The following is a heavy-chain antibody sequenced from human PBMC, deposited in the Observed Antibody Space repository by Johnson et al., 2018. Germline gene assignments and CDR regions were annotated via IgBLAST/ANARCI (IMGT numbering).Heavy chain of an antibody. Sequence: QVQLQQWGAGLLKPSETLSLTCALYGGSLRAYYWTWIRQPPGKGLEWIGEINQNANTNSNPSLKSRVTISIDMSKNQFPLNLNSVTAAETGVYYCARGGGFYYHLDVWVKGPTVTVSS. J-gene: IGHJ6*03. CDR1: GGSLRAYY. D-gene: IGHD3-10*01. V-gene: IGHV4-34*01. CDR3: ARGGGFYYHLDV. CDR2: INQNANT.